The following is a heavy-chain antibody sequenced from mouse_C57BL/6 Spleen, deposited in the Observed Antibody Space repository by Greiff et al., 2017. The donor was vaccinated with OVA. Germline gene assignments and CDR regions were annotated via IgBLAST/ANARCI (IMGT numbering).Heavy chain of an antibody. CDR1: GYSITSGYY. V-gene: IGHV3-6*01. CDR2: ISYDGSN. Sequence: EVKLQESGPGLVKPSQSLSLTCSVTGYSITSGYYWNWIRQFPGNKLEWMGYISYDGSNNYNPSLKNRISITRDTSKNQFFLKLNSVTTEDTATYYCAREGGYYGSSYDAMDYWGQGTSVTVSS. D-gene: IGHD1-1*01. J-gene: IGHJ4*01. CDR3: AREGGYYGSSYDAMDY.